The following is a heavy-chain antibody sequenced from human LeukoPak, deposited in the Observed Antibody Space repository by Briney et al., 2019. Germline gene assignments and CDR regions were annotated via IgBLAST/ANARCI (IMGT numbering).Heavy chain of an antibody. CDR3: ARERTAADGSYLLGWFDP. V-gene: IGHV3-48*03. CDR2: ISTSGNTI. CDR1: GFYFTSSE. D-gene: IGHD6-13*01. Sequence: GGSLRLSCVASGFYFTSSEMNWVRQAPGKGLEWISYISTSGNTIHYADSVKGRFTISRDNPKNSLYLQMNSLRAEDTAVYYCARERTAADGSYLLGWFDPWGQGTLVTVSS. J-gene: IGHJ5*02.